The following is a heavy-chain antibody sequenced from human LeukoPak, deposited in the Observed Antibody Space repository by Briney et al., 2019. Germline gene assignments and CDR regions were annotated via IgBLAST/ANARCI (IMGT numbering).Heavy chain of an antibody. J-gene: IGHJ6*02. V-gene: IGHV1-2*02. CDR3: ARDLALNHYYYYYGMDV. CDR1: GYTFTDYY. CDR2: INPLIGGT. Sequence: ASLKVSCKASGYTFTDYYLHWVRQAPGQGLEWMGWINPLIGGTQYAQRSQGRVTMTRDTSISTVYMELSGLRSDDTAVYFCARDLALNHYYYYYGMDVWGQGTTVTVS.